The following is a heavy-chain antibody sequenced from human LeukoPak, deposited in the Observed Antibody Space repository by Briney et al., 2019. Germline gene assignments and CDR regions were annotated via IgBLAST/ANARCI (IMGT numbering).Heavy chain of an antibody. CDR2: ISRDGSNR. CDR1: GFTFSTYD. V-gene: IGHV3-30*03. D-gene: IGHD2-2*01. Sequence: GGSLRLSCAASGFTFSTYDMHWVRQAPGKGLEWVAVISRDGSNRHYGDSAKGRFTISRDNSKSTVHLQMNSLRAEDTAVYYCARVSRRAAMSNYGMDVWGQGTTVTVSS. CDR3: ARVSRRAAMSNYGMDV. J-gene: IGHJ6*02.